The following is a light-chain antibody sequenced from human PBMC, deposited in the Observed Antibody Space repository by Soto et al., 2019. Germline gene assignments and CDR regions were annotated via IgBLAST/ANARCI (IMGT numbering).Light chain of an antibody. CDR1: QSVSNY. Sequence: EIVLTQSPATLSLSPGERATLCWRASQSVSNYFAWYQQKAGQAPRLLIYDASNRATGIPARFSGSGSGKEFPLTISSLEPEDFAVYYCQQRSNLPLTLGQGTKVDIK. J-gene: IGKJ1*01. V-gene: IGKV3-11*01. CDR2: DAS. CDR3: QQRSNLPLT.